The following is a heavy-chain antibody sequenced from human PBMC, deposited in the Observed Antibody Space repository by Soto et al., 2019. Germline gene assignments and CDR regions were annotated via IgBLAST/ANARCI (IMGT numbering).Heavy chain of an antibody. CDR2: IIPIFGTA. CDR1: GGTFSSYA. V-gene: IGHV1-69*13. CDR3: AREAVAGLNWFDP. D-gene: IGHD6-19*01. J-gene: IGHJ5*02. Sequence: VKVSCKASGGTFSSYAISWVRQAPGQGLEWMGGIIPIFGTANYAQKFQGRVTITADESTSTAYMELSSLSSEDTAVYYCAREAVAGLNWFDPWGQGTLVTVSS.